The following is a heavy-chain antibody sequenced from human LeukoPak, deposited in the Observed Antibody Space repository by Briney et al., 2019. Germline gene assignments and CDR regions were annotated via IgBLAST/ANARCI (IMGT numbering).Heavy chain of an antibody. CDR2: ISYDGSNK. D-gene: IGHD2-15*01. Sequence: GGSLRLSCAASGFTFSSYGMHWVRQAPGKGLEWVAVISYDGSNKYYADSVKGRFTISRDNSKNTLYLQMNSLRAEDTAVYYCAKDLGYCSGGSCYYYGMDVWGQGTTVTVSS. V-gene: IGHV3-30*18. CDR3: AKDLGYCSGGSCYYYGMDV. J-gene: IGHJ6*02. CDR1: GFTFSSYG.